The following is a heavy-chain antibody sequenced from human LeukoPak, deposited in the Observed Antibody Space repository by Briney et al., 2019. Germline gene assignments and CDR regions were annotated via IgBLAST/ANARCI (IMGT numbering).Heavy chain of an antibody. CDR2: IYTSGST. Sequence: SETLSLTCTVSGGSISNYYWSWIRQPAGKGLEWIGRIYTSGSTNYNPSLKSRVTMSVDTSKNQFSLKLSSVTAADTAVYYCARDRHYDFWSGSNYYGMDVWGQGTTVTVSS. V-gene: IGHV4-4*07. D-gene: IGHD3-3*01. CDR1: GGSISNYY. CDR3: ARDRHYDFWSGSNYYGMDV. J-gene: IGHJ6*02.